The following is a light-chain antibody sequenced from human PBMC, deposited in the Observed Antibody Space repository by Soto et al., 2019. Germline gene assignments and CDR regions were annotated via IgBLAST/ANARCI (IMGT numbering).Light chain of an antibody. CDR3: CSYARNLFV. V-gene: IGLV2-11*01. Sequence: QSALTQPRSVSGSPGQSVTISCTGTSSDFGHDCVSWYQQYPGKAPKLVTYDVKKRPSGVPDRFSGSKSGNTASLTISGLQAEDEADYYCCSYARNLFVFGTGTKVTVL. CDR2: DVK. CDR1: SSDFGHDC. J-gene: IGLJ1*01.